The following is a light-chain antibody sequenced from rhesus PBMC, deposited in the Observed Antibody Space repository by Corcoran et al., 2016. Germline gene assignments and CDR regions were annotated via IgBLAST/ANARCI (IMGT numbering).Light chain of an antibody. Sequence: DIVMTQTPLSLPLTPGEPASISCRSSQSLLQSDGYTYLDWYLPKPGQSPRLLSYKVTNRESGVPDRFSGGGSGTVFTLKISRVEPEGVGVYYCLRSIQVPWTFGQGTKVEIK. V-gene: IGKV2S2*01. CDR3: LRSIQVPWT. CDR2: KVT. J-gene: IGKJ1*01. CDR1: QSLLQSDGYTY.